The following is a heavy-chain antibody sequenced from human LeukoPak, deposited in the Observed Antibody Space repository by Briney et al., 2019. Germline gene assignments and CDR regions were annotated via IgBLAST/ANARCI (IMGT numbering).Heavy chain of an antibody. Sequence: PGRSLRLSCAASGLTFSSYAMHWVRQAPGKGLEWVAVISYDGSNKYYADSVKGRFTTSRDNAKNSLYLQMNSLRAEDTAVYYCARGTGPYSGYDSEFDYWGQGTLVTVSS. CDR3: ARGTGPYSGYDSEFDY. CDR2: ISYDGSNK. CDR1: GLTFSSYA. V-gene: IGHV3-30-3*01. D-gene: IGHD5-12*01. J-gene: IGHJ4*02.